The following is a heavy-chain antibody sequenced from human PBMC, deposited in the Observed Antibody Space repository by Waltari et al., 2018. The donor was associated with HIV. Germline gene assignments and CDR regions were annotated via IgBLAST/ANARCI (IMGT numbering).Heavy chain of an antibody. J-gene: IGHJ4*02. V-gene: IGHV3-7*01. CDR1: GSTLISYW. Sequence: EVQLVESGGGLVKPGGSLRLSFAASGSTLISYWITWVRQAPGKGLEWVANKKQDGSEKYYVDSVKGRFTISRDNAKNSLYLQMNSLRAEDTAVYYCARDRHYDILTGSYFDYWGQGTLVTVSS. D-gene: IGHD3-9*01. CDR2: KKQDGSEK. CDR3: ARDRHYDILTGSYFDY.